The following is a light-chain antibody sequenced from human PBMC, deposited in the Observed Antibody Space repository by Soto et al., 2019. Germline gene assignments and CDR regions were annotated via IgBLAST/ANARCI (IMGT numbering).Light chain of an antibody. J-gene: IGKJ5*01. CDR2: DAS. CDR1: QSVSSY. CDR3: QQRSNWRIT. V-gene: IGKV3-11*01. Sequence: EIVLTQSPATLSLSPGERATLSCRASQSVSSYLAWYQQKPGQAPRLLIYDASNRATGIPARFSGSGSGTDFTLTIRSLEPEDFAVYYCQQRSNWRITLGQGTRLEIK.